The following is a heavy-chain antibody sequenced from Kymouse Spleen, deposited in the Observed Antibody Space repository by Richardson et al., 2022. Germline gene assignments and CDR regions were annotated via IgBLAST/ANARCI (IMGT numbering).Heavy chain of an antibody. CDR2: INHSGST. CDR3: AGYNWNYGYYYYGMDV. J-gene: IGHJ6*02. V-gene: IGHV4-34*01. D-gene: IGHD1-7*01. Sequence: QVQLQQWGAGLLKPSETLSLTCAVYGGSFSGYYWSWIRQPPGKGLEWIGEINHSGSTNYNPSLKSRVTISVDTSKNQFSLKLSSVTAADTAVYYCAGYNWNYGYYYYGMDVWGQGTTVTVSS. CDR1: GGSFSGYY.